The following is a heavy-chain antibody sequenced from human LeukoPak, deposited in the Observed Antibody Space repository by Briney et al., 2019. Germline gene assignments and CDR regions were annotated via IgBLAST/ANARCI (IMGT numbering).Heavy chain of an antibody. CDR1: GFTFSSYG. CDR3: ARDLEGRERKENAFDI. Sequence: GGSLRLSCAASGFTFSSYGMHWVRQAPGKGLEWVANIKQDGSEKYYVDSVKGRFTISRDNAKNSLYLQMNSLRAEDTAVYYCARDLEGRERKENAFDIWGQGTMVTVSS. J-gene: IGHJ3*02. V-gene: IGHV3-7*03. D-gene: IGHD3-3*01. CDR2: IKQDGSEK.